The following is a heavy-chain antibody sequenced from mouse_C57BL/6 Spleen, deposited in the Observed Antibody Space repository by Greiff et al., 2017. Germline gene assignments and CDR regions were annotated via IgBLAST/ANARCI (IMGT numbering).Heavy chain of an antibody. V-gene: IGHV1-82*01. CDR3: ARQDSSGPVDY. CDR1: GYAFSSSW. D-gene: IGHD3-2*02. CDR2: IYPGDGDT. J-gene: IGHJ2*01. Sequence: VQGVESGPELVKPGASVKISCKASGYAFSSSWMNWVKQRPGKGLEWIGRIYPGDGDTNYNGKFKGKATLTADKSSSTAYMQLSSLTSEDSAVYFCARQDSSGPVDYWGQGTTLTVSS.